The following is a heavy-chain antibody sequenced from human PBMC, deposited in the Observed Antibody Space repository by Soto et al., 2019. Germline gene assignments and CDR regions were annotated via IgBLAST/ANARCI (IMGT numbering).Heavy chain of an antibody. D-gene: IGHD2-2*01. CDR3: AKALVTSRTLFDY. CDR1: GFTFSSYA. CDR2: ISNSGGNI. J-gene: IGHJ4*02. Sequence: PGGSLRLSCAASGFTFSSYAMTWVRQAPGKGLEWVSGISNSGGNIYYADSVKGRFTISRDNSKNTLYLQMNSLRAEDTAVYYCAKALVTSRTLFDYWGPGSQVTVSS. V-gene: IGHV3-23*01.